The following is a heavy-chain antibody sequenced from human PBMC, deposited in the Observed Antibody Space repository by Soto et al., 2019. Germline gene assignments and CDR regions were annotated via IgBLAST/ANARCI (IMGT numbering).Heavy chain of an antibody. CDR2: INPSGGNT. V-gene: IGHV1-46*01. CDR1: GHTFLSFY. Sequence: GXSVKVSCKASGHTFLSFYMPLVRQAPGQGLEWMGVINPSGGNTVYAQRFLGRVTMTRDTSTNTVYMELRSLRFEDTAVYYCARLDTLNPPYYFDHWGQGTQVTVSS. CDR3: ARLDTLNPPYYFDH. J-gene: IGHJ4*02.